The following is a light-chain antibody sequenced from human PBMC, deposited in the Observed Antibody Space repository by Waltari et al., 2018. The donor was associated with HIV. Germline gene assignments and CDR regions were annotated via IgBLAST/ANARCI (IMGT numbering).Light chain of an antibody. CDR1: QSVTNS. Sequence: EIVLTQSPDTLSLSPGERATLSCRASQSVTNSLAWYQQKPGQTPRLLIYDTSNRATGIPASFSGSGSGTDFSLTISSPEPDDFAVYYCQWRTKWRPGTFGQGTRLEIK. CDR3: QWRTKWRPGT. J-gene: IGKJ5*01. CDR2: DTS. V-gene: IGKV3-11*01.